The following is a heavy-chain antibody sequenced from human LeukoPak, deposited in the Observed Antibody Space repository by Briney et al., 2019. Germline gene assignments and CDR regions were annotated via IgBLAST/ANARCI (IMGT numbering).Heavy chain of an antibody. CDR3: ARGSTYRCSSTSCPDY. Sequence: GGSLRLSCAASGFTFSSYSMNWVHQAPGKGLEWVSSISSSSSYIYYADSVKGRFTISRDNAKNSLYLQMNSLRAEDTAVYYCARGSTYRCSSTSCPDYWGQGTLVTVSS. CDR1: GFTFSSYS. J-gene: IGHJ4*02. D-gene: IGHD2-2*01. CDR2: ISSSSSYI. V-gene: IGHV3-21*01.